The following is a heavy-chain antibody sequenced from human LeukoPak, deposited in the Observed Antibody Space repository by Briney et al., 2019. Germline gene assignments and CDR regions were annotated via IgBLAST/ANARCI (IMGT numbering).Heavy chain of an antibody. CDR1: GYTFTSYG. Sequence: GASVKVSCKASGYTFTSYGISWVRQAPGQGLEWMGWISAYNGNTNYAQKLQGRVSMTTDTSTSTAYMELRSLRSDDTAVYYCARDGYSSGWPLFDYWGQGTLVTVSS. J-gene: IGHJ4*02. D-gene: IGHD6-19*01. CDR2: ISAYNGNT. V-gene: IGHV1-18*01. CDR3: ARDGYSSGWPLFDY.